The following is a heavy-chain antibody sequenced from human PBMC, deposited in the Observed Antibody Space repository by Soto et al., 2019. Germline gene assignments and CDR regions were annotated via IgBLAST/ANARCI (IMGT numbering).Heavy chain of an antibody. D-gene: IGHD1-26*01. J-gene: IGHJ3*02. CDR1: GFTFSSYG. Sequence: QVQLVESGGGVVQPGRSLRLSCAASGFTFSSYGMHWVRQAPGKGLEWVAVISYDGSNKYYADSVKGRFTISRDNSKNTLYLQMNSLRAEDTAVYYCASLVGSYAFDIWGQGTMVTVSS. CDR3: ASLVGSYAFDI. V-gene: IGHV3-30*03. CDR2: ISYDGSNK.